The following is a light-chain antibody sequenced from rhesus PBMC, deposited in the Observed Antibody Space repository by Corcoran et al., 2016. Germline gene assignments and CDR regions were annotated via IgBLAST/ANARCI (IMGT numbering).Light chain of an antibody. J-gene: IGKJ2*01. Sequence: DIQMTQSPSSLSVSIGDTVTITCRASQGISSWLAWYQQKPGKAPKILIYKASILQSGVPSRFSGSGSGTYFTLTSSRMQSEDFATYYCQQYSSRPYSFVQGTKVEIK. V-gene: IGKV1-22*01. CDR2: KAS. CDR3: QQYSSRPYS. CDR1: QGISSW.